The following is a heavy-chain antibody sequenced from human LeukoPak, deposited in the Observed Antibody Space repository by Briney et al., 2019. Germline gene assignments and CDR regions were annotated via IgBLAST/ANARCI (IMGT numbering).Heavy chain of an antibody. D-gene: IGHD6-19*01. Sequence: GGSLRLSCAASGFTFSSYSMNWVRQAPGKGLEWVSSISSSSSCIYYADSVKGRFTISRDNAKNSLYLQMNSLRAEDTAVYYCARAWERWLVRGGDDYWGQGTLVTVSS. J-gene: IGHJ4*02. CDR3: ARAWERWLVRGGDDY. CDR1: GFTFSSYS. CDR2: ISSSSSCI. V-gene: IGHV3-21*01.